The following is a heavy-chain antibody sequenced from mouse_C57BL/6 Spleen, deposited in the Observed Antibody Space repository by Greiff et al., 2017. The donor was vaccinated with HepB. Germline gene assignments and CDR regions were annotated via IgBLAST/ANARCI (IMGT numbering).Heavy chain of an antibody. Sequence: QVQLQQSGAELVRPGASVTLSCKASGYTFTDYEMHWVKQTPVHGLEWIGAIDPETGGTAYNQKFKGKAILTADKSSSTAYMELRSLTSEDSAVYYCTRALIGYYFDYWGQGTTLTVSS. J-gene: IGHJ2*01. CDR1: GYTFTDYE. CDR3: TRALIGYYFDY. CDR2: IDPETGGT. D-gene: IGHD1-1*01. V-gene: IGHV1-15*01.